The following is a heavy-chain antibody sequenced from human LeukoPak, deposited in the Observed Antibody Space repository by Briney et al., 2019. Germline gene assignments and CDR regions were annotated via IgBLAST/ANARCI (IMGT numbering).Heavy chain of an antibody. V-gene: IGHV3-23*01. D-gene: IGHD6-19*01. Sequence: GGSLRLSCAASGLTFSSYAMSWVRQAPGKGLEWVSVISGSGGSIYYADSVKGRFTISRDNSKSTLYLQMNSLRAEDMAVYYCAKYLAVAGYDAFDIWGQGTMVTVSS. CDR3: AKYLAVAGYDAFDI. J-gene: IGHJ3*02. CDR1: GLTFSSYA. CDR2: ISGSGGSI.